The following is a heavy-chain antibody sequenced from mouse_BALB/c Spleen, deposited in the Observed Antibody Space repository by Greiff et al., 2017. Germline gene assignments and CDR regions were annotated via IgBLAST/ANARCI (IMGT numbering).Heavy chain of an antibody. CDR3: ASYYGYDRTWFDY. D-gene: IGHD2-2*01. Sequence: QVQLKESGPGLVAPSQSLSITCPVSGFSLFRYSVHWVRQPPGKGLEWLGMIWGGGSTDYNAAFISRLSISTDNSTSQVFFKMNSLQANDTAIYYCASYYGYDRTWFDYWGQGTLVTVSA. CDR2: IWGGGST. J-gene: IGHJ3*01. V-gene: IGHV2-6-4*01. CDR1: GFSLFRYS.